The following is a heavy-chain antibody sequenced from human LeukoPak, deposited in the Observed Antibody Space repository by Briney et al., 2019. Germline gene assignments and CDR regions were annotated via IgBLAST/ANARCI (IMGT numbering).Heavy chain of an antibody. CDR3: ARRAGTWAGGENKNFDY. CDR2: INHSGST. D-gene: IGHD3-16*01. CDR1: GGSFSGYY. J-gene: IGHJ4*02. V-gene: IGHV4-34*01. Sequence: SETLSLTCAVYGGSFSGYYWSWIRQPPGKGLEWIGEINHSGSTNYNPSLKSRATISVDTSKNQFSLKLSSVTAADTAVYYCARRAGTWAGGENKNFDYWGQGTLVTVSS.